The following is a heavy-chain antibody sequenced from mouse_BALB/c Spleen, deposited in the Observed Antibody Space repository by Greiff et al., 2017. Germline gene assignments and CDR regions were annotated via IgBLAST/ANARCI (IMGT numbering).Heavy chain of an antibody. V-gene: IGHV5-6-4*01. Sequence: EVMLVESGGGLVKPGGSLKLSCAASGFTFSSYTMSWVRQTPEKRLEWVATISSGGSYTYYPDSVKGRFTISRDNAKNTLYLQMSSLKSEDTAMYYCTRGGGGAFAYWGQGTLVTVSA. D-gene: IGHD1-1*02. CDR2: ISSGGSYT. J-gene: IGHJ3*01. CDR3: TRGGGGAFAY. CDR1: GFTFSSYT.